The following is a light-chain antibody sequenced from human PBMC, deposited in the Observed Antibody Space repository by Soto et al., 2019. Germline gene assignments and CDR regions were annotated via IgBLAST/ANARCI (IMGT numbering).Light chain of an antibody. Sequence: EIVLTQSPGTLSLSPGERATLSCRASQSVSSAYLAWYQHKPGQPPTLLIYAASSRVTGIPDRFSGSGSGTNFTLTIIRLEPEDFAVYYCLQYGSSSTWTFGQGTKLEIK. V-gene: IGKV3-20*01. CDR3: LQYGSSSTWT. J-gene: IGKJ1*01. CDR1: QSVSSAY. CDR2: AAS.